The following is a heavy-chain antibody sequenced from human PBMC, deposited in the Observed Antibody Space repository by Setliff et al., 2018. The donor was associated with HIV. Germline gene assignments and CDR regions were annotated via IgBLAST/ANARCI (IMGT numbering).Heavy chain of an antibody. CDR1: RYTFTSSA. V-gene: IGHV1-3*01. D-gene: IGHD3-10*01. J-gene: IGHJ6*02. CDR3: ARDNVRGPTNAMDV. Sequence: ASVKVSCKTSRYTFTSSAIHWVRQAPGQGLEWMGWINAGNGNTKYSQKLQGRVTITRDTSASTAYMELRSLRSDDTAVYYCARDNVRGPTNAMDVWGQGTTVTVSS. CDR2: INAGNGNT.